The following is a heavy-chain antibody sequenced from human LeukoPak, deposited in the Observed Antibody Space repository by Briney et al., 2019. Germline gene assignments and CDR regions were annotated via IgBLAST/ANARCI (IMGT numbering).Heavy chain of an antibody. CDR2: INWSGGST. J-gene: IGHJ4*02. Sequence: GGSLRLSCAASGFTFDDYGMSWVRQAPGKGLEWVSGINWSGGSTGYADPLRGRFTISRDNAKNSLYLQMDSLRAEDTALYYCARAPITSPFYFDYWGQGTLVTVSS. V-gene: IGHV3-20*04. D-gene: IGHD2-2*01. CDR3: ARAPITSPFYFDY. CDR1: GFTFDDYG.